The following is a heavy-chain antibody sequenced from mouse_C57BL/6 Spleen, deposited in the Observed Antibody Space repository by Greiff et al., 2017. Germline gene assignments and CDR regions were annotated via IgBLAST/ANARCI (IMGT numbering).Heavy chain of an antibody. Sequence: LQESGAELVRPGASVTLSCKASGYTFTDYEMHWVKQTPVHGLEWIGAIDPETGGTASNQKFKGKAILTADKSSSTAYMALRNLTAKDSAVYYGTKETMVTTKGFDYGGQGTTLTVSS. V-gene: IGHV1-15*01. CDR1: GYTFTDYE. CDR2: IDPETGGT. J-gene: IGHJ2*01. D-gene: IGHD2-2*01. CDR3: TKETMVTTKGFDY.